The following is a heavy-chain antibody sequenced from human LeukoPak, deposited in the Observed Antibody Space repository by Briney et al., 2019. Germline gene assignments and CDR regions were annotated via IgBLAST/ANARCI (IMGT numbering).Heavy chain of an antibody. CDR2: MNPNSGNT. V-gene: IGHV1-8*01. CDR3: ARSNSRWLAPVGH. D-gene: IGHD6-19*01. CDR1: GYTFTSYD. J-gene: IGHJ4*02. Sequence: ASVKVSCKASGYTFTSYDINWVRQATGQGLEWMGWMNPNSGNTGYAQKFQGRVTMTRNTSISTAYMELSSLRSEDTAVYYCARSNSRWLAPVGHWGQGTLVTVSS.